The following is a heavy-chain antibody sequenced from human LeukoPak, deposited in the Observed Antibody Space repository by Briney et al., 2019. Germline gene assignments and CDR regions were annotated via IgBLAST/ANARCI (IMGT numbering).Heavy chain of an antibody. V-gene: IGHV4-38-2*02. CDR3: ARDRLAGQQLDFDY. J-gene: IGHJ4*02. CDR2: IYHSGST. Sequence: SETLSLTCTVSGYSISSGYYWGWIRQPPGKGLEWIGSIYHSGSTYYNPSLKSRVTISVDTSKNQFSLKLSSVTAADTAVYYCARDRLAGQQLDFDYWGQGTLVTVSS. D-gene: IGHD6-13*01. CDR1: GYSISSGYY.